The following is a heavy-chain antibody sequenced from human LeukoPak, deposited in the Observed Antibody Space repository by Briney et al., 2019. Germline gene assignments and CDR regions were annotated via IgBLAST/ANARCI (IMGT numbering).Heavy chain of an antibody. Sequence: PGGSPRLSCVVSGFAFRSYSMNWVRQAPGKGLEWVSSISSSSSYIYYADSVKGRFTISRDNAKNSLYLQMNSLRAEDTAVYYCARNTYYYHSGSFPFDFWGQGTLVTVSS. CDR2: ISSSSSYI. CDR3: ARNTYYYHSGSFPFDF. CDR1: GFAFRSYS. J-gene: IGHJ4*02. V-gene: IGHV3-21*04. D-gene: IGHD3-10*01.